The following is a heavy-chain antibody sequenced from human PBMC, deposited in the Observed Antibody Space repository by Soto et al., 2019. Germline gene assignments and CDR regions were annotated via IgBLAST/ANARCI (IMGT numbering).Heavy chain of an antibody. CDR1: GFTFSSYA. Sequence: LRLSCAASGFTFSSYAMSWVRQAPGKGLEWVSAISGSGGSTYYADSVKGRSTISRDNSKNTLYLQMNSLRAEDTAVYYCAKGERGSRLREHHGGWFDTWGEGTLVTVSS. CDR2: ISGSGGST. V-gene: IGHV3-23*01. D-gene: IGHD1-1*01. J-gene: IGHJ5*02. CDR3: AKGERGSRLREHHGGWFDT.